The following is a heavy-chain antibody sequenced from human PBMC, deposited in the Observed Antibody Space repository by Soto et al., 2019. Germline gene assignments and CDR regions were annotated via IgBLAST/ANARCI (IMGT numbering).Heavy chain of an antibody. Sequence: GGSLRLSCAASGFTLSSYGMHWVRQAPGKGLEWVAVISYDGSNKYYADSVRGRFTISRDNSKNTLYLQMNSLRAEDTAVYYCAKDQLWFGELLDNWFDPWGQGTLVTVS. CDR3: AKDQLWFGELLDNWFDP. V-gene: IGHV3-30*18. CDR2: ISYDGSNK. D-gene: IGHD3-10*01. CDR1: GFTLSSYG. J-gene: IGHJ5*02.